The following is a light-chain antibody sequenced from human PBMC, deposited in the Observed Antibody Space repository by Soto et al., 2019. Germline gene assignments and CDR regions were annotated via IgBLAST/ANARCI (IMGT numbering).Light chain of an antibody. J-gene: IGKJ5*01. Sequence: GDRVTITCRASQGITYWLAWYQQRPGRAPKCLIYAASILESGVPSRFTGSGSGTNFTLTINDLQPEDFATYFCQQANSFPHTFGQGTRLEIK. CDR1: QGITYW. CDR3: QQANSFPHT. V-gene: IGKV1-12*01. CDR2: AAS.